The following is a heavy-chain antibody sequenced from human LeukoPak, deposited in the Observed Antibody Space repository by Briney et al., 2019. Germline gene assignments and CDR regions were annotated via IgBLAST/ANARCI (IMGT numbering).Heavy chain of an antibody. J-gene: IGHJ4*02. V-gene: IGHV5-51*01. Sequence: GESLKISCKGSGYSFAGYWIGWVRQVPGKGLEWMGIIYPGDSDTRYSPSFQGQVTISADKSISTAYLQWSSLKASDTAMYYCARHAGSSAWENWGQGTLVTVSS. CDR2: IYPGDSDT. D-gene: IGHD6-19*01. CDR1: GYSFAGYW. CDR3: ARHAGSSAWEN.